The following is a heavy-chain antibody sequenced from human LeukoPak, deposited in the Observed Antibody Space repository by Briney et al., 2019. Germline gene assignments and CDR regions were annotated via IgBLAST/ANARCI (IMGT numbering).Heavy chain of an antibody. V-gene: IGHV4-59*11. CDR2: ISYTGST. CDR3: ARDIISEYSRSHSHFDP. Sequence: PSETLSLTCTVSGGSISGQYWSWIRQPPGKGLEWIGYISYTGSTSYNPSLKGRVTISVDTSKNQFSLRLSSVTAADTAVYYCARDIISEYSRSHSHFDPWGQGTLVTVSS. D-gene: IGHD5-12*01. J-gene: IGHJ5*02. CDR1: GGSISGQY.